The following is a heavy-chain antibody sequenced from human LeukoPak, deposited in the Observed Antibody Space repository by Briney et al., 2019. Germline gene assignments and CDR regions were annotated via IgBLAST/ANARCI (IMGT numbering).Heavy chain of an antibody. J-gene: IGHJ4*02. Sequence: GASLQISCKGSGSSFTTYWIGWVRQMPGKGLEWMGIVYPGDSDTSYSPSFQGQVTIPADKSISTAYLQWSSLKASDTAMYYCARHSLGGVADYWGQGTLVTVSS. CDR1: GSSFTTYW. V-gene: IGHV5-51*01. D-gene: IGHD3-10*01. CDR2: VYPGDSDT. CDR3: ARHSLGGVADY.